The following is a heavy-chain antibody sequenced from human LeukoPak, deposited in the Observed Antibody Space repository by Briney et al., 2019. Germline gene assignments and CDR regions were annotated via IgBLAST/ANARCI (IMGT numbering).Heavy chain of an antibody. CDR1: GFTFSSYG. D-gene: IGHD4-17*01. J-gene: IGHJ4*02. CDR3: AREGPSTVTTLDIDY. V-gene: IGHV3-33*01. CDR2: IWYDGSNK. Sequence: GGPLRLSCAASGFTFSSYGMHWVRQAPGKGLEWAAVIWYDGSNKYYADSVKGRFTISRDNSKNTLYLQMNSLRAEDTAVYYCAREGPSTVTTLDIDYWGQGTLVTVSS.